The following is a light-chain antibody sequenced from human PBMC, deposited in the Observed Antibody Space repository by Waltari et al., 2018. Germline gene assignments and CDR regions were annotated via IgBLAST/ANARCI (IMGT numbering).Light chain of an antibody. J-gene: IGKJ4*01. CDR1: QSINNR. V-gene: IGKV1-5*01. Sequence: DIQMTQSPSTLSASVGDRVTITCRASQSINNRLAWYQQKPGKAPNLLIYDASTLEVGVPSRFSCSGSGTEFTLTISSLQPDDFATYYCQQYNSNSLLTFGGGTKVEIK. CDR3: QQYNSNSLLT. CDR2: DAS.